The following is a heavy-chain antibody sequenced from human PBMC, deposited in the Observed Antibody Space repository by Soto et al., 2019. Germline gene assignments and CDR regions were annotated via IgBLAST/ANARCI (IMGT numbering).Heavy chain of an antibody. V-gene: IGHV4-59*01. J-gene: IGHJ6*03. CDR2: IYYSGST. Sequence: QVQLQESGPGLVKPSETLSLTCTVSGGSISSYYWSWIRQPPGKGLEWIGYIYYSGSTNYNPSLTSRVTISVDTSKNQFSLKLSSVTAADTAVYYCARGPQDTGYSYYYYMDVWGKGTTVTVSS. CDR1: GGSISSYY. CDR3: ARGPQDTGYSYYYYMDV.